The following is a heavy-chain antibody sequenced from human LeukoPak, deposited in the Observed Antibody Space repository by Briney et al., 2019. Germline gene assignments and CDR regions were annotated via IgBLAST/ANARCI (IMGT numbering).Heavy chain of an antibody. J-gene: IGHJ5*02. D-gene: IGHD3-22*01. CDR2: MNPNSGNT. Sequence: ASVKVSCKASGYTFTSYDINWVRQATGQGLEWMGWMNPNSGNTGYAQKFQGRVTMTRNTSISTAYIELSSLRSEDTAVYYCARCPDYYDSSGYYYGDTWFDPWGQGTLVTVSS. CDR1: GYTFTSYD. V-gene: IGHV1-8*01. CDR3: ARCPDYYDSSGYYYGDTWFDP.